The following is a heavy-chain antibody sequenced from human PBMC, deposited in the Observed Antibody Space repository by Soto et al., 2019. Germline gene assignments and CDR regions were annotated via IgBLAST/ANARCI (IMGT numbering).Heavy chain of an antibody. CDR3: ARSRRGAYSSGWYSPSGYYNYGIDV. Sequence: PGESLKISCKTSGYSFTNYWIGWVRQMPGKGLELMGIIYPGDSDTKYSPSLQGQVSISADTSISTAYLQWTSLKASDTAMYYCARSRRGAYSSGWYSPSGYYNYGIDVWGQGTKVTVSS. J-gene: IGHJ6*02. D-gene: IGHD6-19*01. CDR1: GYSFTNYW. CDR2: IYPGDSDT. V-gene: IGHV5-51*01.